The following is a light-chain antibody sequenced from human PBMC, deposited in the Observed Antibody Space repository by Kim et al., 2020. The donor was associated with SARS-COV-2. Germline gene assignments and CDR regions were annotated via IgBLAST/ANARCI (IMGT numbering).Light chain of an antibody. CDR3: QQYGSSPFT. J-gene: IGKJ3*01. Sequence: SPGERATLSCRTSQTVSSSYLAWYQQKPGQAPRLLIYGASSRATGFPDRFSGSGSGTDFTLTISRLEPEDFAVYYCQQYGSSPFTFGPGTKVDI. CDR2: GAS. V-gene: IGKV3-20*01. CDR1: QTVSSSY.